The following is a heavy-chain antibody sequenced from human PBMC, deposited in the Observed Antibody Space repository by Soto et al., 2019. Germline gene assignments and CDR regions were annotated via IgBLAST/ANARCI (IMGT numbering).Heavy chain of an antibody. CDR3: ARGRVGTFAALD. Sequence: SETLSLISTVPGVSISSCFWISIRQPPGEGLVWIGYIFYSGTPNYSPSLKSRVNISIGTAKNQFSLNLTSVTAADTAVNYCARGRVGTFAALD. J-gene: IGHJ3*02. D-gene: IGHD1-26*01. CDR2: IFYSGTP. CDR1: GVSISSCF. V-gene: IGHV4-59*01.